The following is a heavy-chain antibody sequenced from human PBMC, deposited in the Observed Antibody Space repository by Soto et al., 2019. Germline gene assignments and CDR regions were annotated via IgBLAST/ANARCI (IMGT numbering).Heavy chain of an antibody. CDR1: GFSLSTSGVG. Sequence: SGPTLVKPTQTLTLTCTFSGFSLSTSGVGVGWIRQPPGKALEWLALIYWDDDKRYSPSLKSRLTITKDTSKNQVVLTMTNMDPVDTATYYCAHSRNIVATIASWFDPWGQGTLVTVSS. V-gene: IGHV2-5*02. J-gene: IGHJ5*02. CDR3: AHSRNIVATIASWFDP. D-gene: IGHD5-12*01. CDR2: IYWDDDK.